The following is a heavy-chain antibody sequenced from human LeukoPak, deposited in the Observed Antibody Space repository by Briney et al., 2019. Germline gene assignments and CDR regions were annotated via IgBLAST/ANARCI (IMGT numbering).Heavy chain of an antibody. D-gene: IGHD3-3*01. J-gene: IGHJ4*02. CDR2: ISAYNGNT. Sequence: ASVKVSCKASGYTFTSYGIGWVRQAPGQGLEWMGWISAYNGNTNYAQKLQGRVTMTTDTSTSTAYMELRSLRSDDTAVYYCARVRPPRFTDFWRGNFDYWGQGTLVTVSS. CDR3: ARVRPPRFTDFWRGNFDY. CDR1: GYTFTSYG. V-gene: IGHV1-18*01.